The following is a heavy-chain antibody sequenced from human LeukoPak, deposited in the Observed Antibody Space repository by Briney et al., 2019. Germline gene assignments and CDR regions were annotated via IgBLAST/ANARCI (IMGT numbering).Heavy chain of an antibody. CDR3: ASPARQYGSGSYYHSYYYMDV. CDR1: GGSISSGSYY. CDR2: IYTSGST. J-gene: IGHJ6*03. V-gene: IGHV4-61*02. D-gene: IGHD3-10*01. Sequence: SQTLSLTCTVSGGSISSGSYYWSWIRQPPGKGLEWIVRIYTSGSTNYNPSPKSRVTLSVATSKNQFPLKLSSVPAADPAVYDCASPARQYGSGSYYHSYYYMDVWGKGTTVTVSS.